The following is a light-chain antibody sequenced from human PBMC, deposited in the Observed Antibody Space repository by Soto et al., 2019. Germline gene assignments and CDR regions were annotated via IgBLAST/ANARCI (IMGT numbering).Light chain of an antibody. CDR3: SSYEGSNTFV. CDR1: RSDVGGYNY. Sequence: GLTQPPVGSGCSGPSVPFLYHRNRSDVGGYNYVSWYQQHPGKAPKLMIYEVSKRPSGVPDRFSGSKSGNTASLTVSGLQAEDEADYYCSSYEGSNTFVFGTGTKVTVL. J-gene: IGLJ1*01. CDR2: EVS. V-gene: IGLV2-8*01.